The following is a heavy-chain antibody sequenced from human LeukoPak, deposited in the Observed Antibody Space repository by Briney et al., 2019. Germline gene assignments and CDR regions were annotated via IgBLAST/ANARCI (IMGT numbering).Heavy chain of an antibody. Sequence: GGSLRLSCAASGFTFSSYAMSWVRQAPGKGLEWVSAISGSGGSTYYADSVKGRFTISRDNGKNTLYLQMNSLRAEDTAVYYCARGSTYYDSSGQVPFDYWGQGTLVTVSS. CDR2: ISGSGGST. CDR3: ARGSTYYDSSGQVPFDY. D-gene: IGHD3-22*01. J-gene: IGHJ4*02. V-gene: IGHV3-23*01. CDR1: GFTFSSYA.